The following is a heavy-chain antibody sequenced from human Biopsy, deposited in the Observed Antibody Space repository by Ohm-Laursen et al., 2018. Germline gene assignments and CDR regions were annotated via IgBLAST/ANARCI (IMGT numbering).Heavy chain of an antibody. V-gene: IGHV2-70*11. Sequence: TQTLTLTFDLPGFSLSARVKCVSRIRQPPGKALEWLARIGWDELKAFSVSLKDRLTISKATSENQVVLTMTNTDPADTGAYFCARTPIAIFSAGLVYRHRRHLQGMDVWGQGTAVTVS. CDR3: ARTPIAIFSAGLVYRHRRHLQGMDV. D-gene: IGHD6-13*01. CDR1: GFSLSARVKC. J-gene: IGHJ6*02. CDR2: IGWDELK.